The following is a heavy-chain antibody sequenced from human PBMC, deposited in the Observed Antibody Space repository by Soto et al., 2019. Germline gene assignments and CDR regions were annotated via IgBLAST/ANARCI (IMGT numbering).Heavy chain of an antibody. CDR1: GYTFTSYG. J-gene: IGHJ4*02. CDR2: ISAYSGST. V-gene: IGHV1-18*01. Sequence: GASVKVSCKASGYTFTSYGISWARQAPGQGLEWMGWISAYSGSTKFAQKFQGRVTMTTDTSTTTAYMDLRSLTSDDTAVYYCARDFTKSTSWPYYFDYWGQGTLVTVSS. D-gene: IGHD2-2*01. CDR3: ARDFTKSTSWPYYFDY.